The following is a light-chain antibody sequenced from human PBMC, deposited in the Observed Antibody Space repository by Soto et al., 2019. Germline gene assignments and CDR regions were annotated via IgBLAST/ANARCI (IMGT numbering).Light chain of an antibody. CDR1: QSISSY. V-gene: IGKV1-39*01. Sequence: DIQMTQSPSSLSASVGDRVTITCRASQSISSYLNWYQQKPGTAPKLLIYAASSLQSGVPSRFSGSGSGTDFTLTISSLQPEDFATYHCQQSYSTPHTFGQGTKLEIK. J-gene: IGKJ2*01. CDR2: AAS. CDR3: QQSYSTPHT.